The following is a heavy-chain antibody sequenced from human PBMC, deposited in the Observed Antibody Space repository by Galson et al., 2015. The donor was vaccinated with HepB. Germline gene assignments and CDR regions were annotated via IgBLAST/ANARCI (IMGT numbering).Heavy chain of an antibody. CDR1: RFTFSNYW. D-gene: IGHD3-22*01. V-gene: IGHV3-74*01. CDR2: INSDGNSR. CDR3: ARPGGSMIVSNWFDS. J-gene: IGHJ5*01. Sequence: SLRLSCAASRFTFSNYWMHWFRHAPGKGLVWVSRINSDGNSRSYADSVKGRFTISRDNAKNTLYLQMNSLRAEDTAVYYCARPGGSMIVSNWFDSWGQGILVTVSS.